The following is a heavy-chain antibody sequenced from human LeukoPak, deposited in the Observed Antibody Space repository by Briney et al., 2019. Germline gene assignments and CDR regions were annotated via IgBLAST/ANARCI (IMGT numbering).Heavy chain of an antibody. V-gene: IGHV3-48*03. CDR3: ARGTCSGGSCLF. D-gene: IGHD2-15*01. J-gene: IGHJ4*02. Sequence: GGSLRLSCAASAFTFSSYEMNWVRQAPGKGLGWVSYISRSGTTIYHADSVKGRFTISRDNAKNSLYLQMNSLRAEDTAVYYCARGTCSGGSCLFWGQRTLVTVST. CDR1: AFTFSSYE. CDR2: ISRSGTTI.